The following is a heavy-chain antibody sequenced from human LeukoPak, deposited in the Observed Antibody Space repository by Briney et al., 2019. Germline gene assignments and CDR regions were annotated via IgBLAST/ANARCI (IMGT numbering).Heavy chain of an antibody. V-gene: IGHV3-48*01. CDR2: ITRSGSAR. Sequence: PGGSLRLSCSASGFTFSDYNMNWVRQAPGKGLEWVSYITRSGSARFYADAVKGRFTISRDNAKNSLYLQMNSLRVEDTAVYYCATQWELHPAFWGQGTLVTVSS. J-gene: IGHJ4*02. D-gene: IGHD1-26*01. CDR3: ATQWELHPAF. CDR1: GFTFSDYN.